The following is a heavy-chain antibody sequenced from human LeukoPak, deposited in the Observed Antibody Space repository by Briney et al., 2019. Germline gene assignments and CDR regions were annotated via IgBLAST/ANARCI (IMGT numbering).Heavy chain of an antibody. CDR2: INHIGDT. D-gene: IGHD1-1*01. Sequence: SETLSLTCAVYGVSFSDYLWSWICEFPGKGLEWIGEINHIGDTNYNPSLKSRVTISVDTSKNQCSLKLSSVTAADTAVYYCARGRQLNSWCQVSLVTVSS. J-gene: IGHJ4*02. CDR1: GVSFSDYL. CDR3: ARGRQLNS. V-gene: IGHV4-34*01.